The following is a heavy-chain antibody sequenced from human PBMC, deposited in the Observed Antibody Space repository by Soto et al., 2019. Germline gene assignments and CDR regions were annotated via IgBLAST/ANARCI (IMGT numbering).Heavy chain of an antibody. CDR3: ARGDPRLSFYYYYYMDV. J-gene: IGHJ6*03. CDR1: GFTFSSYA. CDR2: ISSSGSYI. V-gene: IGHV3-21*01. Sequence: PGGSLRLSCAASGFTFSSYAMSWVRQAPGKGLEWVSAISSSGSYIYYADSVKGRFTISRDNAKNSLYLQMNSLRAEDTAVYYCARGDPRLSFYYYYYMDVWGKGTTVTVSS.